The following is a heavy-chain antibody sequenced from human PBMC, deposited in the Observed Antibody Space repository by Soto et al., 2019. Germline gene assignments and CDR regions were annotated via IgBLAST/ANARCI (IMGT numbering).Heavy chain of an antibody. D-gene: IGHD6-19*01. CDR2: INPSGGST. CDR3: ANPRGSSSGWYSDLLGY. V-gene: IGHV1-46*01. J-gene: IGHJ4*02. Sequence: ASVKVSCKASGYTFTSYYMHWVRQAPGQGLEWMGIINPSGGSTSYAQKFQGRVTMTRDTSTSTVYMELSSLRSEDTAVYYCANPRGSSSGWYSDLLGYWGQGTLVTV. CDR1: GYTFTSYY.